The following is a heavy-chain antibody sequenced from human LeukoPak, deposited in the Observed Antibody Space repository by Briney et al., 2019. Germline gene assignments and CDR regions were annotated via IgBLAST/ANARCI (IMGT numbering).Heavy chain of an antibody. CDR3: ARGRDSSSWYNNWFDP. J-gene: IGHJ5*02. Sequence: ASVKVSCKASAGTFSSYAISWVRQAPGQGLEWMGGIIPIFGTANYAQKFQGRVTITADESTSTAYMELSSLRSEDTAVYYCARGRDSSSWYNNWFDPWGREPWSPSPQ. CDR1: AGTFSSYA. V-gene: IGHV1-69*13. CDR2: IIPIFGTA. D-gene: IGHD6-13*01.